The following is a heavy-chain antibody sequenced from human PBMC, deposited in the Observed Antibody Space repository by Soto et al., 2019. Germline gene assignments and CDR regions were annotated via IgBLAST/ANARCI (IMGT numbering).Heavy chain of an antibody. J-gene: IGHJ4*02. CDR3: AKELDMLRFLEWLLLD. CDR2: ISYDGSNK. V-gene: IGHV3-30*18. D-gene: IGHD3-3*01. CDR1: GFTFSSYG. Sequence: QVQLVESGGGVVQPGRSLRLSCAASGFTFSSYGMHWVRQAPGKGLEWVAVISYDGSNKYYADSVKGRFTISRDNSKNTLYLQMNSLRAEDTAVYYCAKELDMLRFLEWLLLDWGQGTLVTVSS.